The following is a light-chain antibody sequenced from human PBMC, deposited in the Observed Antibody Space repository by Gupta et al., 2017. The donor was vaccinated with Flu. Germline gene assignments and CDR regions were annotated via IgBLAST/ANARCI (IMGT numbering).Light chain of an antibody. CDR3: QQVNSYPLT. CDR2: AAS. CDR1: QDISGY. J-gene: IGKJ1*01. V-gene: IGKV1-9*01. Sequence: GDRVTITCRASQDISGYLAWYQQNPGKAPKLLIYAASTLQSGVPSRFSGSGSGTEFTLTINSLQPEDFATYYCQQVNSYPLTFGQGTKVEI.